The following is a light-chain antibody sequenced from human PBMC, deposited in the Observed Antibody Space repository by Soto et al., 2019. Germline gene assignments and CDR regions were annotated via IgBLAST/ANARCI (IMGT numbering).Light chain of an antibody. CDR1: SSDVGAYNF. CDR3: CCYEGSNTHYV. Sequence: QSALTQPASVSGSPGQSITISCTGTSSDVGAYNFVSWYQQHPGIAPKLIIYEGSKRPSGVSNRFSASKSGNTASLTISGRQAEDEAAYHCCCYEGSNTHYVFGSGTKLTVL. V-gene: IGLV2-14*02. J-gene: IGLJ1*01. CDR2: EGS.